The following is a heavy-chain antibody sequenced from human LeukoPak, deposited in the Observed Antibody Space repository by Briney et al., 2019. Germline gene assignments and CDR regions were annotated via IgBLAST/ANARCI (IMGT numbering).Heavy chain of an antibody. V-gene: IGHV4-39*07. CDR1: GDSISSSSYY. J-gene: IGHJ3*02. CDR2: ISYSGSS. D-gene: IGHD2-15*01. CDR3: ARLGHCSIGRCPLDHDAFDI. Sequence: SETLSLTCTVFGDSISSSSYYWGWIRQPRGKGLEWIGSISYSGSSYYTPSLRSRVTISIDTSKNQFSLKMSSMTAADTAVYYCARLGHCSIGRCPLDHDAFDIWGQGTMVTVSS.